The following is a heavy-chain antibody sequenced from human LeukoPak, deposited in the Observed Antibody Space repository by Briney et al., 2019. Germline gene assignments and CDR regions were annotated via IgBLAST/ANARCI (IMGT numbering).Heavy chain of an antibody. Sequence: PGGALRLSCAGSGSTFTTYTMVWVRQVPGTGLEWVSSVGGSGGATYYADSVKGRFTISRDNSKNTLYLQMNSLRVEDTSVYYCARRGDYFSSSESLYYFDSWGQGTLVTVSS. J-gene: IGHJ4*02. V-gene: IGHV3-23*01. CDR3: ARRGDYFSSSESLYYFDS. D-gene: IGHD3-22*01. CDR2: VGGSGGAT. CDR1: GSTFTTYT.